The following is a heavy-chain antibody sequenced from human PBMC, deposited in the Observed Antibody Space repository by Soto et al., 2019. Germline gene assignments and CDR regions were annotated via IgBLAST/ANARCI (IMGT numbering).Heavy chain of an antibody. Sequence: PSETLSLTCTVSGGSISSGGYYWSWIRQHPGKGLEWIGYIYYSGSTYYNPSLKSRVTISVDTSKNQFSLKLTSVTAADTAVYYCARGNGSKVLDHWGQGTLVTVSS. CDR3: ARGNGSKVLDH. CDR1: GGSISSGGYY. D-gene: IGHD6-13*01. J-gene: IGHJ4*02. CDR2: IYYSGST. V-gene: IGHV4-31*03.